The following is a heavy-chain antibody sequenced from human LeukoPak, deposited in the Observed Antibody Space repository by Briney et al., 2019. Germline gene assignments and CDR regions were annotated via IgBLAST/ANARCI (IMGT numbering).Heavy chain of an antibody. V-gene: IGHV3-33*08. Sequence: GGSLRLSCAASGFTFSTYAMHWVRQAPGKGLEWVAVIWYDGSNKYYADSVKGRFTISRDNSKNTLYLQMNSLRAEDTAVYYCARAPGIAAPLDVWGQGTTVTVSS. D-gene: IGHD2-15*01. J-gene: IGHJ6*02. CDR2: IWYDGSNK. CDR3: ARAPGIAAPLDV. CDR1: GFTFSTYA.